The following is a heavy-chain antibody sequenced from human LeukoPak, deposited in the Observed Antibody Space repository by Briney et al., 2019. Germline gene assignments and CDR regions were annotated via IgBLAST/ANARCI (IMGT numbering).Heavy chain of an antibody. CDR3: AKEGVASGP. Sequence: GSLRLSCAVSGFTFGNHDMSWVRQAPGKGLEWVAGITAGGTNRHTAGSVKGRFTISRDNSKNTLFLQMNSLRVEDTAVYYCAKEGVASGPWGQGTLVTVSS. J-gene: IGHJ5*02. D-gene: IGHD2-8*02. CDR2: ITAGGTNR. CDR1: GFTFGNHD. V-gene: IGHV3-23*01.